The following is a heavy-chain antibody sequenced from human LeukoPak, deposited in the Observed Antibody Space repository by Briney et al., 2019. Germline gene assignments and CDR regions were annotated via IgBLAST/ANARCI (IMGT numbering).Heavy chain of an antibody. CDR3: AKKNDVSYYGMDV. D-gene: IGHD1-1*01. V-gene: IGHV4-34*01. CDR2: INHSGST. Sequence: SETLSLTCAVYGGSFSGYYWSWIRQPPGKGLEWIGEINHSGSTNYNPSLKSRVTISVDTSKNQFSLKLSSVTAEDTAVCYCAKKNDVSYYGMDVWGQGTTVTVSS. J-gene: IGHJ6*02. CDR1: GGSFSGYY.